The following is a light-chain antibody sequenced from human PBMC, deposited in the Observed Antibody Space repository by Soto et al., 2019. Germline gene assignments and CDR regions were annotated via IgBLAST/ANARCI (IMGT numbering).Light chain of an antibody. J-gene: IGKJ2*01. CDR2: DAS. CDR1: QSVSSY. Sequence: EIVLTQSPATLSLSPGERATLSCRASQSVSSYLAWYQQKPGQAPRLLIYDASNRATGIPARFSGSGSGTDFTLTISSLEPEDFAVYYCQQRSNWGEYTFGQGTKTEIK. CDR3: QQRSNWGEYT. V-gene: IGKV3-11*01.